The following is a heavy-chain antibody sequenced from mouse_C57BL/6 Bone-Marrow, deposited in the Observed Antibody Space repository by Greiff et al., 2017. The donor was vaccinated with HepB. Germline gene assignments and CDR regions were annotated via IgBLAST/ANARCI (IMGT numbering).Heavy chain of an antibody. V-gene: IGHV8-8*01. J-gene: IGHJ1*03. D-gene: IGHD1-1*01. CDR1: GFSLSTFGMG. Sequence: QVTLKESGPGILQPSQTLSLTCSFSGFSLSTFGMGVGWIRQPSGKGLEWLAHIWWDDDKYYNPALKSRLTISKDTSKNQVFLKIANVDTADTATYYCARIAGIPYGSSYEDDWYFDVWGTGTTVTVSS. CDR2: IWWDDDK. CDR3: ARIAGIPYGSSYEDDWYFDV.